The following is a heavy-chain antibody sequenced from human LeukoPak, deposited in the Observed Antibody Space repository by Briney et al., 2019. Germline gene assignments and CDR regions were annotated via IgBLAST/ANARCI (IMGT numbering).Heavy chain of an antibody. J-gene: IGHJ4*02. CDR3: ASPSITIFGVVTDSAFDY. V-gene: IGHV4-39*01. CDR1: GGSISSSSYY. Sequence: PSETLSLTCTVSGGSISSSSYYWGWIRQPPGKGLEWIVCIYYSGSTYYNPSLKSRVTISVGTSKNQFSLKLSSVPAADTAVYYCASPSITIFGVVTDSAFDYWGQGTLVTVSS. CDR2: IYYSGST. D-gene: IGHD3-3*01.